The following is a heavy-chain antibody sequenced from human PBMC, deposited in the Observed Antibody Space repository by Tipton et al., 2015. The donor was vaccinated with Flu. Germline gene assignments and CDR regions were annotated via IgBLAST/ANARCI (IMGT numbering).Heavy chain of an antibody. V-gene: IGHV4-4*07. J-gene: IGHJ4*01. Sequence: LRLSCTVSGDSISSYYWSWIRQPAGKGLEWIGRIYTSGSTNYNASLKSRVTMSVDTSKNQFSLNLTSVTAADTAVYYCARLPRHYGDYPLDYWGPGIMVTVSS. CDR1: GDSISSYY. D-gene: IGHD4-17*01. CDR2: IYTSGST. CDR3: ARLPRHYGDYPLDY.